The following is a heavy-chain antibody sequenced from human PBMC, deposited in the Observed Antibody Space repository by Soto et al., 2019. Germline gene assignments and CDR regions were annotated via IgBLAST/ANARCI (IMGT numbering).Heavy chain of an antibody. D-gene: IGHD1-1*01. CDR3: AKEPATAKPEGVDF. J-gene: IGHJ4*02. CDR1: GYTFSDYY. Sequence: ASVKVSCKASGYTFSDYYIHWVRQAPGQGLEWMGWINPNSGGTKYAPKFQGGVTMTRDTSITTAYMELSRLRSGDAAVYYCAKEPATAKPEGVDFWGQGTLVTVSS. V-gene: IGHV1-2*02. CDR2: INPNSGGT.